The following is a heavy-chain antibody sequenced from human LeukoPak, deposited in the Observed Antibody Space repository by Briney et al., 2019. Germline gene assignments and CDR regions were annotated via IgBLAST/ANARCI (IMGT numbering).Heavy chain of an antibody. V-gene: IGHV4-38-2*02. CDR2: IYHSGST. CDR1: GYSISSGYY. CDR3: ARQCIDILTGYHRGELYWYFDL. D-gene: IGHD3-9*01. Sequence: PSETLSLTCTVSGYSISSGYYWGWIRQPPGKGLEWIGSIYHSGSTYYNPSLKSRVTISVDTSKNQFSLKLNSVTAADTAVFYCARQCIDILTGYHRGELYWYFDLWGRGTLVTVSS. J-gene: IGHJ2*01.